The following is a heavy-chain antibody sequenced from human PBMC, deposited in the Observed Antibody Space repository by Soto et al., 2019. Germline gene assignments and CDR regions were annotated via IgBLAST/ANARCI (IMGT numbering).Heavy chain of an antibody. CDR3: TTEPAGDTEDYFDY. CDR1: GFTFSNAW. J-gene: IGHJ4*02. D-gene: IGHD4-17*01. CDR2: IKSKTDGGTT. V-gene: IGHV3-15*01. Sequence: EVQLVESGGGLVKPGGSLRLSCAASGFTFSNAWMSWVRQAPGKGLEWVGRIKSKTDGGTTDYAASVKGRFTIPRDDSKNTLYLQMNSLKTEDTAVYYCTTEPAGDTEDYFDYWGQGTLVTVSS.